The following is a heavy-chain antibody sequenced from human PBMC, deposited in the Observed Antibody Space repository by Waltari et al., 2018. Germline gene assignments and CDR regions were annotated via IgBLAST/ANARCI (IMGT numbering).Heavy chain of an antibody. CDR1: GGSLSSYY. J-gene: IGHJ4*03. CDR3: ASLVYDSSGYYYEYFDY. CDR2: IYNSGST. D-gene: IGHD3-22*01. Sequence: QVQLQESGPGLVKPSETLSLACTGSGGSLSSYYWIWLRHPPGKGLEWIGYIYNSGSTNYNPSLKSRVTISVDTSKNQFSLKLSSVTAADTAVYYCASLVYDSSGYYYEYFDYWGQGTMVTVSS. V-gene: IGHV4-59*01.